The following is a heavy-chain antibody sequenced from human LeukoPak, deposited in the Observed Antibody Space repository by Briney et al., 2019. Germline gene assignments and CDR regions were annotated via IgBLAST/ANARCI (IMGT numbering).Heavy chain of an antibody. J-gene: IGHJ4*02. CDR2: ISGSGGST. Sequence: PGGSLRLSCAASGFTFSSYAMSWVRQAPGKGLEWVSAISGSGGSTYYADSVKGRFTISRDNSKNTLYLQMNSLRAEDTAVYDCAKDRDYSSSTSCYLGPFDYWGQGTLVTVSS. V-gene: IGHV3-23*01. D-gene: IGHD2-2*01. CDR1: GFTFSSYA. CDR3: AKDRDYSSSTSCYLGPFDY.